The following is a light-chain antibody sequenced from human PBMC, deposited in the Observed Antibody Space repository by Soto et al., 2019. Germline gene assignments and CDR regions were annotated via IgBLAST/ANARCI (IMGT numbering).Light chain of an antibody. J-gene: IGLJ2*01. CDR3: SSYTSSSTLVV. CDR2: EVS. CDR1: SSDVGGYNY. Sequence: QSALTQPASVSGSPGQSITISCTGTSSDVGGYNYVSWYQQHPGKAPKLMIYEVSNRPPGVSNRFSGSKSGNTASLTISGLQAEDEADYHCSSYTSSSTLVVFGGGTQLTVL. V-gene: IGLV2-14*01.